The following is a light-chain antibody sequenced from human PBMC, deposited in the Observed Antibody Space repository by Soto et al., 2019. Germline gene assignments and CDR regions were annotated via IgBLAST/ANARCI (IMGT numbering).Light chain of an antibody. CDR2: AAS. J-gene: IGKJ3*01. V-gene: IGKV1-27*01. Sequence: DIQMTQSPTSLSASVGDRVTITCRASQDIRNFVAWYQQKPGKAPKLLIYAASTLQSGVPSRFSGSGSGTDFTLTIDSLQAEDVETYSWQESSSVPVFGPGTKVEIK. CDR3: QESSSVPV. CDR1: QDIRNF.